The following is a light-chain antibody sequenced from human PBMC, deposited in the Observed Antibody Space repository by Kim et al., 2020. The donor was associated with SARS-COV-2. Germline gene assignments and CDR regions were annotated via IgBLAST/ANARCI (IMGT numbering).Light chain of an antibody. CDR1: QSVNSN. CDR2: GAS. Sequence: VSPGERATLSCRTSQSVNSNLAWYQHKPGQAPRLLIYGASTRAADIPARFSGSGSGTDFTLTISSLQSEDFAVYYCQQYNDWPSYTFGQGTKLEI. CDR3: QQYNDWPSYT. V-gene: IGKV3-15*01. J-gene: IGKJ2*01.